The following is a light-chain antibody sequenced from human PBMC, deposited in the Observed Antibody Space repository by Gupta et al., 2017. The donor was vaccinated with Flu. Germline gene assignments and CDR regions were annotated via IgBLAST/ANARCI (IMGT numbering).Light chain of an antibody. Sequence: EIVLTRSPGTLSLSPGESATLSCRASQSVSSSYLAWYQQKPGQAPRLLIYGASSRATGIPDRFSGSGYGTDFTLTISRREPVDFAVYYCQQYGSSPFTLGHGTKVDIK. CDR1: QSVSSSY. CDR2: GAS. CDR3: QQYGSSPFT. J-gene: IGKJ3*01. V-gene: IGKV3-20*01.